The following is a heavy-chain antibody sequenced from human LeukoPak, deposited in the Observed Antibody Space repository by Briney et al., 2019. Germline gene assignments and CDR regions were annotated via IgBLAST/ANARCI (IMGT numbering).Heavy chain of an antibody. CDR1: GFTFSNAW. V-gene: IGHV3-66*01. Sequence: GGSLRLSCAASGFTFSNAWMSWVRQAPGKGLEWVSVIYSGGSTYYADSVKGRFTISRDNSKNTLYLQMNSLRAEDTAVYYCASLLDPWGQGTLVTVSS. CDR2: IYSGGST. J-gene: IGHJ5*02. CDR3: ASLLDP.